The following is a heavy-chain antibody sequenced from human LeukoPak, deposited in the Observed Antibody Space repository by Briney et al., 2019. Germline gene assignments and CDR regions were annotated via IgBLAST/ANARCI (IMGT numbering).Heavy chain of an antibody. V-gene: IGHV3-48*01. Sequence: PGGSLRLSCAASGFTFSSYSMNWVRQAPGKGLEWVSYISSSGSAIYYADSVKGRFTISRDNAKSSLYLQMNSLRAEDTAVYYCARGMGSSRSSIDYWGQGTVVTVSS. D-gene: IGHD1-26*01. CDR1: GFTFSSYS. J-gene: IGHJ4*02. CDR2: ISSSGSAI. CDR3: ARGMGSSRSSIDY.